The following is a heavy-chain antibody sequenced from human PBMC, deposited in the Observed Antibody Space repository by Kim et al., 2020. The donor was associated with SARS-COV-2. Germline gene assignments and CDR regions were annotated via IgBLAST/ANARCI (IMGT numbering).Heavy chain of an antibody. V-gene: IGHV4-31*03. J-gene: IGHJ6*02. Sequence: SETLSLTCTVSGGSISSGGYYWSWIRQHPGKGLEWIGYIYYSGSTYYNPSLKSRVTISVDTSKNQFSLKLSSVTAADTAVYYCARDGRAYNWNDFGGYYGMDVWGQGTTVTVSS. CDR2: IYYSGST. D-gene: IGHD1-20*01. CDR1: GGSISSGGYY. CDR3: ARDGRAYNWNDFGGYYGMDV.